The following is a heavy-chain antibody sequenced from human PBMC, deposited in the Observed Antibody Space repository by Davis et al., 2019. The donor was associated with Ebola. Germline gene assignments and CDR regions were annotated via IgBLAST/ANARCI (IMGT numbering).Heavy chain of an antibody. D-gene: IGHD3-3*01. V-gene: IGHV4-39*01. CDR3: ARQKKGFLEWLLHYWYFDL. CDR2: IHYSGST. J-gene: IGHJ2*01. CDR1: GGSISSSSYY. Sequence: SETLSLTCTVSGGSISSSSYYWGWIRQPPGKGLEWIGSIHYSGSTQNNPPLKSRVTISVDTSKNQFSLKLSSVTAADTAVYYCARQKKGFLEWLLHYWYFDLWGRGTLVTVSS.